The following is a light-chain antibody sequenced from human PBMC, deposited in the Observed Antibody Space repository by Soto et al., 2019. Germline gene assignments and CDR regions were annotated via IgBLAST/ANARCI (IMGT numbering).Light chain of an antibody. CDR3: QQYGSSQP. J-gene: IGKJ1*01. CDR2: GAS. V-gene: IGKV3-20*01. Sequence: EIVLTHSTGTLSLSPGERATLSCRASHSLSSGSLVWYQQKPGQAPRLLIYGASSRATGTPDRFSGSGSGTDFTLTISRLDPEDFAVYYCQQYGSSQPFGQGTKAAIK. CDR1: HSLSSGS.